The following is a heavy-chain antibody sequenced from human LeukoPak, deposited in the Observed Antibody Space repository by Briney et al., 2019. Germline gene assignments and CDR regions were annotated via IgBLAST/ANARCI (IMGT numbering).Heavy chain of an antibody. CDR3: AKSSAGITWFDP. J-gene: IGHJ5*02. CDR2: IKQDGSEK. Sequence: GGSLRLSCAASGFTFSSYWMSWVRQAPGKGLEWVANIKQDGSEKYYVDSVKGRFTISRDNSKNTLYLQMDSLRSDDTAVYYCAKSSAGITWFDPWGQGTLVIVSS. V-gene: IGHV3-7*01. CDR1: GFTFSSYW. D-gene: IGHD1-7*01.